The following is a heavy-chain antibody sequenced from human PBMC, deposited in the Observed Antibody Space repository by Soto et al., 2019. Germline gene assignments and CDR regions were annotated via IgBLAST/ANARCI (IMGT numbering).Heavy chain of an antibody. V-gene: IGHV4-59*01. CDR2: IYYSGST. Sequence: QVQLQESGPGLVKPSETLSLTCTVSGGSISSYYWSWIRQPPGKGLEWIGYIYYSGSTNYNPSLNRRVTIXXDXSXXQFSLMLSSVTAADTAVYYCARGAFGYSYGHGMDVWGQGTTVTVSS. J-gene: IGHJ6*02. CDR3: ARGAFGYSYGHGMDV. CDR1: GGSISSYY. D-gene: IGHD5-18*01.